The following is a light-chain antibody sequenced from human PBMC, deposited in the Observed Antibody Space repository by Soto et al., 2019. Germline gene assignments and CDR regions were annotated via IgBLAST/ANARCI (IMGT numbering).Light chain of an antibody. Sequence: QPVLTQSPSASASLGASVKLTCTLSSGHSSYAIAWHQQQPEKGPRYLMKLNSDGSHSKGDRIPDRFSGSSSGAERYLTISSLQSEDEADYYCQTWGTGTLVFGGGTKLTVL. CDR2: LNSDGSH. CDR1: SGHSSYA. V-gene: IGLV4-69*01. J-gene: IGLJ2*01. CDR3: QTWGTGTLV.